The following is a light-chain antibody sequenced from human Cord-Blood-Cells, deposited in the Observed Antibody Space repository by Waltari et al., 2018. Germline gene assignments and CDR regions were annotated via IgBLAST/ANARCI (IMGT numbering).Light chain of an antibody. CDR3: SSYTSSSTPYV. J-gene: IGLJ1*01. V-gene: IGLV2-14*01. CDR2: EVS. CDR1: RSDVGGYNY. Sequence: QSALTQPASVSGSPGQSITISCPGTRSDVGGYNYVSGYQQHPGKAPKLMIYEVSNRPSGVSNRFSGSKSGNTASLTISGLQAEDEADYYCSSYTSSSTPYVFGTGTKVTVL.